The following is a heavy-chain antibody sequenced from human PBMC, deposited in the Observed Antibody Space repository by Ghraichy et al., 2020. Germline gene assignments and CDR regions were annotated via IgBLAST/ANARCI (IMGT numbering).Heavy chain of an antibody. J-gene: IGHJ4*02. CDR1: GFTFSTYG. V-gene: IGHV3-33*01. Sequence: GESLNISCAASGFTFSTYGMHWVRQAPGKGLEWVAFIWNDGSIRYYADSVRDRFTISRDNSKNTLYLQMDSLRAEDTAVYYCARDDDSFRNDFGYWGQGTLVTVSS. CDR3: ARDDDSFRNDFGY. D-gene: IGHD3-22*01. CDR2: IWNDGSIR.